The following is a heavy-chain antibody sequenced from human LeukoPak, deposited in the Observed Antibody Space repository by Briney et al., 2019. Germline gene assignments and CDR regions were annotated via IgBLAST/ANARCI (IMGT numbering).Heavy chain of an antibody. V-gene: IGHV4-34*01. D-gene: IGHD2-2*02. CDR1: GGSFSGYY. CDR3: ARGVKYQLLYTTPLRWFDP. J-gene: IGHJ5*02. CDR2: INHSGST. Sequence: SETLSLTCAVYGGSFSGYYWSWIRQPPGKGLEWIGEINHSGSTNYNPSLKSRVTISVDTSKNQFSLKLSSVTAADTAVYYCARGVKYQLLYTTPLRWFDPWGQGTLVTVSS.